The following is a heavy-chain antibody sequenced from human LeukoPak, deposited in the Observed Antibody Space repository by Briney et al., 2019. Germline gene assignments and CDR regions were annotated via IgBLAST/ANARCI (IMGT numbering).Heavy chain of an antibody. Sequence: GGSLRPSCAASGFTFSSYAMSWVRQAPGKGLEWVSAISGSGGSTYYADSVKGRFTISRDNSKNTLYLQMNSLRAEDTAVYYCAKDIFHYGSGSYYQPFDYWGQGTLVTVSS. J-gene: IGHJ4*02. V-gene: IGHV3-23*01. CDR2: ISGSGGST. CDR3: AKDIFHYGSGSYYQPFDY. CDR1: GFTFSSYA. D-gene: IGHD3-10*01.